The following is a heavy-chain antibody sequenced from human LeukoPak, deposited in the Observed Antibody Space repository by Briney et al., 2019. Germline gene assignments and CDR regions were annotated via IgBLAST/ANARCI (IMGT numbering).Heavy chain of an antibody. D-gene: IGHD6-19*01. J-gene: IGHJ4*02. CDR3: AKDFFDKPPVAASYYFDY. Sequence: PGGSLRLSCAASGFTFSSYGMHWVRQAPGKGLEWVAVISYDGSNKYYADSVKGRFTISRDNSKNTLYLQMNSLRAEDTAVYYCAKDFFDKPPVAASYYFDYWGQGTLVTVSS. CDR1: GFTFSSYG. V-gene: IGHV3-30*18. CDR2: ISYDGSNK.